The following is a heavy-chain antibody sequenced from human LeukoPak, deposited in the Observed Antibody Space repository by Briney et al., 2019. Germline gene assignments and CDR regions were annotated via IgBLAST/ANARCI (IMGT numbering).Heavy chain of an antibody. CDR3: ARAGANFTYGMDV. CDR2: IGTAGDT. V-gene: IGHV3-13*04. CDR1: GFTFSSYD. Sequence: TGGSLRLSCAASGFTFSSYDMHWVRQATGKGLEWVSAIGTAGDTYYPGSVKGRFTISRENAKNSLYLQMNSLRAGDTAVYYCARAGANFTYGMDVWGQGTTVTVSS. J-gene: IGHJ6*02. D-gene: IGHD1-7*01.